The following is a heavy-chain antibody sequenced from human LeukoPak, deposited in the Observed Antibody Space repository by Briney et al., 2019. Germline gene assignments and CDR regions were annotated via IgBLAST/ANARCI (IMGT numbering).Heavy chain of an antibody. CDR1: GFNFGNSA. J-gene: IGHJ4*02. V-gene: IGHV3-23*01. D-gene: IGHD2-2*01. CDR2: ISASGEK. CDR3: AKDKSRYPVYYFDY. Sequence: GGSLRPSCEASGFNFGNSAMNWVRQAPGKGLEWGSGISASGEKYYDESVKDRLTMSRDKSRNTVYVQMEHLGVEDTAIYYCAKDKSRYPVYYFDYWGQGTLVTVSS.